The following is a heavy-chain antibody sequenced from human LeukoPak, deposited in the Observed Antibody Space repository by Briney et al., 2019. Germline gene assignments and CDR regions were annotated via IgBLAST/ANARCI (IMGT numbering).Heavy chain of an antibody. CDR3: ARLGCSGGSCYNNWFDP. CDR2: IYYSGST. CDR1: GGSISSYY. J-gene: IGHJ5*02. Sequence: SETLSLTCTVSGGSISSYYWSWIRQPPGKGLEWIGYIYYSGSTNHNPSLKSRVTISVDTSKNQFSLKLSSVTAADTAVYYCARLGCSGGSCYNNWFDPWGQGTLVTVSS. D-gene: IGHD2-15*01. V-gene: IGHV4-59*01.